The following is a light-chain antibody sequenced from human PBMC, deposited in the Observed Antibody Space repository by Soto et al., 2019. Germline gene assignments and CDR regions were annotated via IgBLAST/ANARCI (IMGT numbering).Light chain of an antibody. CDR2: EVS. J-gene: IGLJ1*01. CDR3: SSSTSSIYV. CDR1: SSDVGGYNY. Sequence: QSAVAKPASVSWSPGQSITISCTGTSSDVGGYNYVSWYQQLPGKAPKLMIYEVSNRPSGVSNRFSGSKSDNTASLTISGLQAEDEADYYCSSSTSSIYVFGTGTKVTVL. V-gene: IGLV2-14*01.